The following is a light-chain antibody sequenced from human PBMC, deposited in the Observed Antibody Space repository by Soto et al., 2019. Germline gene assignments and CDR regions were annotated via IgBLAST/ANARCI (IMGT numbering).Light chain of an antibody. CDR2: KAA. V-gene: IGKV1-5*03. J-gene: IGKJ1*01. CDR1: QSISSW. CDR3: QQYGSYRT. Sequence: DIQMTQSPATLSASVGDRVTITCRASQSISSWLAWYQQRPGRAPKLLIYKAATLQSGVPSTFSASGSGTEFTLTISSLQPDDFVTYYCQQYGSYRTFGQGTKGEIK.